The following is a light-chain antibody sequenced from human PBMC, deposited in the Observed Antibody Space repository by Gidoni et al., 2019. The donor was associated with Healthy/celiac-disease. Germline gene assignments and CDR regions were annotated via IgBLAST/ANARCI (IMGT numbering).Light chain of an antibody. CDR3: QQSYSTPRT. J-gene: IGKJ2*01. Sequence: DIQMTQSPSSLSASVGDRVTITRRASQSISSYLNWYQQKPGKAPKLLIYAASSLQSGVPSRFSGSGSGTDFTLNISSLQPEDFATYYCQQSYSTPRTFGQGTKLEIK. CDR1: QSISSY. V-gene: IGKV1-39*01. CDR2: AAS.